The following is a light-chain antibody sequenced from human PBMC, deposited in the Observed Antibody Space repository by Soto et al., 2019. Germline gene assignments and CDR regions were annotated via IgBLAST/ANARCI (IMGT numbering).Light chain of an antibody. CDR2: GAS. V-gene: IGKV3-15*01. CDR1: QSVSSN. Sequence: EIVMTQSPATLSVSPGERATLSCMASQSVSSNLAWYQQKPGQAPRLLIYGASTRATGIPARFSGSGSGTEFSLTSSCLQSEDFAVEYCQQYNNWPSWTFGQGTKVEIK. J-gene: IGKJ1*01. CDR3: QQYNNWPSWT.